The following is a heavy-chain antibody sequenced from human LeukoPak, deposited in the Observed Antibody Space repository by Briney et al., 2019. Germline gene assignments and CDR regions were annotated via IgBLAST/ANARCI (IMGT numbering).Heavy chain of an antibody. D-gene: IGHD2-2*01. CDR2: INPNSGGT. CDR3: ARGIRCSSTSCSDYYYYYVDV. CDR1: GYTFTGYY. V-gene: IGHV1-2*02. J-gene: IGHJ6*03. Sequence: ASVTVSCKASGYTFTGYYMHWVRQAPGQGLEWMGWINPNSGGTNYAQKLQGRVTMTRDTSISTAYMELSSLRSEDTAVYYCARGIRCSSTSCSDYYYYYVDVWGKGTTVTVSS.